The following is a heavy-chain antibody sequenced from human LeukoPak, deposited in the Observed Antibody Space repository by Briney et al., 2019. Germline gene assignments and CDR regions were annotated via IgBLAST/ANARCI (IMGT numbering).Heavy chain of an antibody. D-gene: IGHD3-22*01. CDR3: ARADHNSNSGGYDF. CDR2: IDPDTGDT. CDR1: GYTFIDHY. J-gene: IGHJ4*02. V-gene: IGHV1-2*02. Sequence: ASVKVSCKPSGYTFIDHYLHWVRQAPVQGLESLGWIDPDTGDTNYPQKFQSRVTMTRDTSSSTAYMELNRLRSDDTAVYYCARADHNSNSGGYDFWGLGTLVTVSS.